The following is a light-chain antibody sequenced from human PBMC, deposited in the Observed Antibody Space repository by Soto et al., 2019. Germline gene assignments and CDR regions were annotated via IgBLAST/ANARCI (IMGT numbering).Light chain of an antibody. Sequence: EIVMTQSPATLSVSPGERATLSCRVSQSVASYLAWYQQKPGQAPRLLIYGPSTRATGIPARFSGSGSGTEFTLTISSLQSEDFAVYYCQQYNNWPPTFGQGTKVEIK. CDR3: QQYNNWPPT. CDR2: GPS. CDR1: QSVASY. V-gene: IGKV3-15*01. J-gene: IGKJ1*01.